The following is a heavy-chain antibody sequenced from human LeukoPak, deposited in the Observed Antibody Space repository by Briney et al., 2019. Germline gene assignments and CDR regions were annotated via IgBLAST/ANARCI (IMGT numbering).Heavy chain of an antibody. CDR2: MHPNNGDT. CDR1: GYTFTSYN. CDR3: ARELIVLEPAARRYNYYMDV. Sequence: ASVKVSCKASGYTFTSYNINWVRQAAGQELEWMAWMHPNNGDTGYAQKFQDRVTVTSNTSISTDYMELRSLTSEDTAVYYCARELIVLEPAARRYNYYMDVWGIGTTVSVSS. J-gene: IGHJ6*03. D-gene: IGHD2-2*01. V-gene: IGHV1-8*03.